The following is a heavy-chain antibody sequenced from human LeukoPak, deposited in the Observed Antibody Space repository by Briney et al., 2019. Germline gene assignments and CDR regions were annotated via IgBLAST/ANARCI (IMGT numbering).Heavy chain of an antibody. J-gene: IGHJ5*02. D-gene: IGHD5-18*01. Sequence: ASVKVSCKASGGTFSSYAISWVRQALGQGLEWMGRIIPILGIANYAQKFQGGVTITADKSTSTAYMELSSLRSEDTAVYYCARYQYREYSYGFEGRRDWFDPWGQGTLVTVSS. CDR1: GGTFSSYA. CDR3: ARYQYREYSYGFEGRRDWFDP. V-gene: IGHV1-69*04. CDR2: IIPILGIA.